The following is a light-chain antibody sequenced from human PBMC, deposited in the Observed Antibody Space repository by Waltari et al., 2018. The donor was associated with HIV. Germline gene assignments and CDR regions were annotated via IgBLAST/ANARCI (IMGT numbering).Light chain of an antibody. Sequence: QSVLTQPPSTSGTPGQRVTISCSGSRSNIEINTVNWYQHLPGTAPKLLIYSSNLRPLGVPDRFSGSKSGTSASLAISGLQSEDEADYYCASWVDRLNGWVFGGGTKLTVL. CDR3: ASWVDRLNGWV. V-gene: IGLV1-44*01. CDR2: SSN. CDR1: RSNIEINT. J-gene: IGLJ3*02.